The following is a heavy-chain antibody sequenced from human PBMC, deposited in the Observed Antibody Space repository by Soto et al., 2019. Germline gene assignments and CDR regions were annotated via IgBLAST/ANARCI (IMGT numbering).Heavy chain of an antibody. CDR1: GFTFSSYG. CDR2: IWYDGSNK. Sequence: QVQLVESGGGVVQPGRSLRLSCAASGFTFSSYGMHWVREAPGKGLEWVAVIWYDGSNKYYADSVKGRFTISRDNSKNALYLQKNSLRAEDTAVYYCARERGDYDFWSGPIAFDYWGQGTLVTVSS. CDR3: ARERGDYDFWSGPIAFDY. D-gene: IGHD3-3*01. V-gene: IGHV3-33*01. J-gene: IGHJ4*02.